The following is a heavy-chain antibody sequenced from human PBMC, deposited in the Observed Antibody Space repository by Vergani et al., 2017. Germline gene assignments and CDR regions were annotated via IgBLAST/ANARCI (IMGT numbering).Heavy chain of an antibody. CDR1: GASIRSSNYY. CDR2: IYYSGST. V-gene: IGHV4-39*01. Sequence: QLQLQESGPGLVKPSATLSLTCSVSGASIRSSNYYWGWIRQPPGKGLEWIASIYYSGSTYYNPSLKSRVTISVDTSKNQFSLKLSSVTAADTAVYFCARHSTVEWLVKLGWIDPLGQRGLVTVSS. J-gene: IGHJ5*02. D-gene: IGHD6-19*01. CDR3: ARHSTVEWLVKLGWIDP.